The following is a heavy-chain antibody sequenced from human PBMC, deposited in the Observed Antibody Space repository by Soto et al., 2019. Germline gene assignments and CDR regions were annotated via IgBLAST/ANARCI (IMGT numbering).Heavy chain of an antibody. CDR1: GGSISSGDYY. Sequence: PSETLSLTCTVSGGSISSGDYYWSWIRQPPGKGLEWIGYIYYSGSTYYNPSLKSRVTISVDTSKNQFSLKLSSVTAADTAVYYCARDFHWNYDYWLDPWGQGPLVTVYS. D-gene: IGHD1-7*01. CDR2: IYYSGST. V-gene: IGHV4-30-4*01. CDR3: ARDFHWNYDYWLDP. J-gene: IGHJ5*02.